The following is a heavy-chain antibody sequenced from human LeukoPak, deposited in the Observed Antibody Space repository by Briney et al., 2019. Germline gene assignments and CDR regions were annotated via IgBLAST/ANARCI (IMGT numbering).Heavy chain of an antibody. J-gene: IGHJ5*02. CDR3: ARGQGYMVRGVIWFDP. D-gene: IGHD3-10*01. CDR1: GYTFSGYY. Sequence: ASVKVSCKASGYTFSGYYMHWVRQAPGQGLEWMGWINPNSGGTNYAQKFQGRVTMTRDTSISTAYMELSRLRSDDTAVYYCARGQGYMVRGVIWFDPWGQGTLVTVSS. V-gene: IGHV1-2*02. CDR2: INPNSGGT.